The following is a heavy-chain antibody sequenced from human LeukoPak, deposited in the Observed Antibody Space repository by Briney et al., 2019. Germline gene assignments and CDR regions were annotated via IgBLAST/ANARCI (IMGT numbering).Heavy chain of an antibody. V-gene: IGHV1-2*02. CDR1: GYTFTGYY. CDR2: INPNSGGT. D-gene: IGHD6-6*01. J-gene: IGHJ4*02. Sequence: ASVKVSCKASGYTFTGYYMHWVRQAPGQGLEWMGWINPNSGGTNYAQKFQGRVTMTRDTSISTAYMELSRLRSDDTAVYYCVSLGYSSSSGGGYFDYWGQGTLVTVS. CDR3: VSLGYSSSSGGGYFDY.